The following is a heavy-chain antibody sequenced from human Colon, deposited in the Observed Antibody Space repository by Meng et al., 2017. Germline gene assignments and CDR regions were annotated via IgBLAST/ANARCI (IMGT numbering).Heavy chain of an antibody. V-gene: IGHV4-4*03. D-gene: IGHD3-22*01. CDR2: TSHSGST. Sequence: GQLRRSGPGLVKPPETRPLPCAVSGGSISRSDWWSWVRQPPGKGLEWIGETSHSGSTNYSPSLKSRVTISLDKSKNQLSLKLNSVTAADTAVYYCASSDYYRSDYWGQGTLVTVSS. CDR1: GGSISRSDW. CDR3: ASSDYYRSDY. J-gene: IGHJ4*02.